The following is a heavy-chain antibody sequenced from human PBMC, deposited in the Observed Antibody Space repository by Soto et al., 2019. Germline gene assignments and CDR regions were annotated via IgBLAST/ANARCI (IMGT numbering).Heavy chain of an antibody. CDR3: AHRVLRTVFGLVTTTAIYFDF. V-gene: IGHV2-5*02. CDR1: GFSLTTSGVG. Sequence: QITLNESGPPVVRPTEPLTLTCRFSGFSLTTSGVGVGWIRQSPGKAPEWLALIYWDDDKRYSASLKSRLTITKDTSTNQVVLTVSDLDPTDTATYYCAHRVLRTVFGLVTTTAIYFDFWGQGTPVAVSS. J-gene: IGHJ4*02. D-gene: IGHD3-3*01. CDR2: IYWDDDK.